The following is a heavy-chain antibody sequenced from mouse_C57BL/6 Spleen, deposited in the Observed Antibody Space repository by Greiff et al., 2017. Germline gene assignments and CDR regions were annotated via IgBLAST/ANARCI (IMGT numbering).Heavy chain of an antibody. CDR1: GYTFTDYN. D-gene: IGHD2-5*01. V-gene: IGHV1-22*01. Sequence: EVQLQQSGPELVKPGASVKMSCKASGYTFTDYNMHWVKQSHGKSLEWIGYINPNNGGTSYNQKFKGKATLTVNKSSSTAYMELRSLTSEDSAVYYCARAYYSNWGAMDYGGQGTSVTVSS. J-gene: IGHJ4*01. CDR2: INPNNGGT. CDR3: ARAYYSNWGAMDY.